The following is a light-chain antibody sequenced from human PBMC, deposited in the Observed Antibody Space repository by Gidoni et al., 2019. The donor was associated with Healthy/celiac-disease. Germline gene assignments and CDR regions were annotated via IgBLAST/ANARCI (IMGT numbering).Light chain of an antibody. CDR2: DAS. CDR1: QSVSSY. CDR3: QQRSNWPWT. J-gene: IGKJ1*01. V-gene: IGKV3-11*01. Sequence: EIVLTQSPATLSLSLGERATLSCRPSQSVSSYLAWYQQKPGQAPRLLIYDASNRATGIPARFSGSGSGTDFTLTISSLEPEDFAVYYCQQRSNWPWTFGQGTKVEIK.